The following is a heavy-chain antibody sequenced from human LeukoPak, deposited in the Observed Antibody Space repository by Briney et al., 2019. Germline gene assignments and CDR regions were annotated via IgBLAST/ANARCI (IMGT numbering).Heavy chain of an antibody. CDR1: GFTFSSYW. CDR2: VNRDGSST. J-gene: IGHJ4*02. Sequence: GGSLRLSCAASGFTFSSYWMHWVRQAPGKGLVWVSRVNRDGSSTSYADSVKGRFTISRDNAKNTLSLRMNSLRAEDTAVYYCARDRSISAAGDTYWGQGTLVTVSS. CDR3: ARDRSISAAGDTY. D-gene: IGHD6-13*01. V-gene: IGHV3-74*01.